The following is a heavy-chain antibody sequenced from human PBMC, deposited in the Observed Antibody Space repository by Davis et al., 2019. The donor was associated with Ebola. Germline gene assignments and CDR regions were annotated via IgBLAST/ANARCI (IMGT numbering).Heavy chain of an antibody. V-gene: IGHV3-23*01. J-gene: IGHJ6*02. CDR1: GVTFRNYV. Sequence: GESLKISCAVSGVTFRNYVMSWVRQAPGKGLEWVSSISSSGGNSFYMDSVKGRFYIDRDNSKNTVHLQMHRLRAEDTAVYYCAKAGGSGFSYSGMDVWGQGTTVTVSS. D-gene: IGHD3-10*01. CDR3: AKAGGSGFSYSGMDV. CDR2: ISSSGGNS.